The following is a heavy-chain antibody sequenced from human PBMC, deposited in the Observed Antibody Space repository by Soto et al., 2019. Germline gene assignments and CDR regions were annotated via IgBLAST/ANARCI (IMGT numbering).Heavy chain of an antibody. CDR2: IIPVFGAT. Sequence: QVQLVQSGAEVKKPGSSVKVSCKASGGTFSSYAFSWVRQAPGQGLEWMGGIIPVFGATNYAQTFQGRVTTPADASTSIAYMELSSLRSEDTAVYYCAGSPEWSYALSQLVITTFAFYWGQGTLVTVSP. CDR3: AGSPEWSYALSQLVITTFAFY. V-gene: IGHV1-69*01. CDR1: GGTFSSYA. J-gene: IGHJ4*02. D-gene: IGHD3-22*01.